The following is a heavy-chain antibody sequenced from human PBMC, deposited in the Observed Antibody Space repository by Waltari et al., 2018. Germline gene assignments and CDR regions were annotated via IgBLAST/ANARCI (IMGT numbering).Heavy chain of an antibody. CDR1: GGSISSSSYY. V-gene: IGHV4-39*07. Sequence: QLQLQESGPGLVKPSETLSLTCTVPGGSISSSSYYWGWVRQPPGKGLEWIGNNYYGGTTYYNPSLESRVTISIDTSKNQFSLNLNSVTAADTAVYFCARDPRRGTAAGTAYDYWGQGALVTVSS. CDR3: ARDPRRGTAAGTAYDY. CDR2: NYYGGTT. J-gene: IGHJ4*02. D-gene: IGHD6-13*01.